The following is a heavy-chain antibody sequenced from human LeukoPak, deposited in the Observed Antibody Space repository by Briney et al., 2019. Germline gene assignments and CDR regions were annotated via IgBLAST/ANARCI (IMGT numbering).Heavy chain of an antibody. CDR3: ARANYDGSDY. CDR1: GGSISSYY. Sequence: SETLSLTCTVSGGSISSYYWSWIRQPAGKGLEWIGRIYTSGTTNYNPSLKSRVTASVDTSKNQFSLKMRSVTAADTAMYYCARANYDGSDYWGQGTLVTVSS. J-gene: IGHJ4*02. CDR2: IYTSGTT. V-gene: IGHV4-4*07. D-gene: IGHD3-22*01.